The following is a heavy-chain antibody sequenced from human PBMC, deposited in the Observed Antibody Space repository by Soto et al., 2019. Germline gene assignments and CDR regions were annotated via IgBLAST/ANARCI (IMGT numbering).Heavy chain of an antibody. CDR2: ISSNGGST. V-gene: IGHV3-64*01. Sequence: PGGSLRLSCAASGFTFSSYAMHWVRQAPGKGLEYVSAISSNGGSTYYANSVKGRFTISRDNSKNTLYLQMGSLRAEDMAVYYCARDGGPRAYCSGGSCQSPYYYYYGMDVWGQGTTVTVSS. CDR1: GFTFSSYA. J-gene: IGHJ6*02. D-gene: IGHD2-15*01. CDR3: ARDGGPRAYCSGGSCQSPYYYYYGMDV.